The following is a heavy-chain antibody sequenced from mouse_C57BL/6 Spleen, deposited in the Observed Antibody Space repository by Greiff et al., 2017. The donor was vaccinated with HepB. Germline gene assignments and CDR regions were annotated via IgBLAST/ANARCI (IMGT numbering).Heavy chain of an antibody. CDR3: ARESYGSSYGYFDV. CDR1: GYTFTSYW. CDR2: IYPGSGST. V-gene: IGHV1-55*01. J-gene: IGHJ1*03. D-gene: IGHD1-1*01. Sequence: QVQLQQPGAELVKPGASVKMSCKASGYTFTSYWITWVKQRPGQGLEWIGDIYPGSGSTNYNEKFKSKATLTVDTSSSTAYMQLSSLTSEDSAFYYCARESYGSSYGYFDVWGTGTTVTVSS.